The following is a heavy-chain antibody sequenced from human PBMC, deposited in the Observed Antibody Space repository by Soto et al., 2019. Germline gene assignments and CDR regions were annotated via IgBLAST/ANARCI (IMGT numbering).Heavy chain of an antibody. CDR1: GGSISSGGYY. V-gene: IGHV2-70*01. CDR2: IDWDDDK. J-gene: IGHJ4*02. D-gene: IGHD2-15*01. Sequence: TLSLTCTVSGGSISSGGYYWSWIRQPPGKALEWLALIDWDDDKYYSTSLKTRLTISKDTSKNQVVLTMTNMDPVDTATYYCARMREGYCSGGSCYGYYFDYWGQGTLVTVSS. CDR3: ARMREGYCSGGSCYGYYFDY.